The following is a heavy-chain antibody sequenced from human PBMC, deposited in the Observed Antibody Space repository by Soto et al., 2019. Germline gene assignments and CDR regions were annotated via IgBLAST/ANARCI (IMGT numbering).Heavy chain of an antibody. D-gene: IGHD6-19*01. V-gene: IGHV3-53*04. CDR1: GFTVSSNY. CDR3: ARAPSSGWSHGYSDL. J-gene: IGHJ2*01. CDR2: IYSGGST. Sequence: EVQLVESGGGLVQPGGSLRLSCAASGFTVSSNYMSWVRQAPGKGLEWVSVIYSGGSTYYADSVKGRFTISRHNSKNTLYLQRNSLRAEDTAVYYGARAPSSGWSHGYSDLWGRGTLVTVSS.